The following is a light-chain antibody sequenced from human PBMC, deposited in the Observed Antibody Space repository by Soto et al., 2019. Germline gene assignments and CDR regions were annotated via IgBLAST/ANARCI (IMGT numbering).Light chain of an antibody. J-gene: IGLJ1*01. V-gene: IGLV1-51*01. Sequence: QSVLAHPPSVSAAPRHQDNISCSGMSSNIRNNYVSWYQQLPGAAPKLLLYDNNKRPSGIPDRFSGSKSGTSATLGITGLQTGDEAEYYCGTWDNSLSAYVFGKGTKV. CDR1: SSNIRNNY. CDR2: DNN. CDR3: GTWDNSLSAYV.